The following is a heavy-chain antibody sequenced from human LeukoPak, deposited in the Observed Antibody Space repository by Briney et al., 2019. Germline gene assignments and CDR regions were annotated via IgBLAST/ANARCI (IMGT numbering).Heavy chain of an antibody. Sequence: GGSLRLSCAASGFTFSSYAMSWVRQAPGKGLEWVSAISGSGGSTYYADSVKGRFTISRDNSKNTLYLQMNNLRAEDTAVYYCAKTYGSGSYFHPWGQGTLVTVSS. CDR1: GFTFSSYA. J-gene: IGHJ5*02. D-gene: IGHD3-10*01. CDR3: AKTYGSGSYFHP. V-gene: IGHV3-23*01. CDR2: ISGSGGST.